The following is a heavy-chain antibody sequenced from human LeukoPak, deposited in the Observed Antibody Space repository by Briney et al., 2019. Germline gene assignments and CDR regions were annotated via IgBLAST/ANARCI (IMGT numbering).Heavy chain of an antibody. CDR3: AKGGPHYGSGSYYAFDY. V-gene: IGHV3-30*18. J-gene: IGHJ4*02. D-gene: IGHD3-10*01. CDR2: ISYDGSNK. CDR1: GFTFSSYG. Sequence: GGSLRLSCAASGFTFSSYGMHWVRQAPGKGLEWVAVISYDGSNKYYADSVKGRFTISRDNSKNTLYLQMNSLRAEDTAVYYCAKGGPHYGSGSYYAFDYWGQGTLVTVSS.